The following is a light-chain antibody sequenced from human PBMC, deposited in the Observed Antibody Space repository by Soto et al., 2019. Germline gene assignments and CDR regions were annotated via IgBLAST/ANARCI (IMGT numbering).Light chain of an antibody. CDR3: FSKISGFVYG. CDR2: YVN. J-gene: IGLJ1*01. CDR1: NTDLGVYGY. Sequence: QSAVAQPASVSGSFGQTITISCSGNNTDLGVYGYVSWYQHQPGKAPKLLIYYVNNRPSGISDRFSGSKSGDTASLTISGLQAEDEADYFCFSKISGFVYGFGTGTKVTVL. V-gene: IGLV2-14*01.